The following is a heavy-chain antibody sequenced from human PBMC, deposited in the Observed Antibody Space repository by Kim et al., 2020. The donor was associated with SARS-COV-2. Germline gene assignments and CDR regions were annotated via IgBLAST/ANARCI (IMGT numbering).Heavy chain of an antibody. J-gene: IGHJ6*02. V-gene: IGHV3-33*05. CDR1: GFTFSSYG. CDR2: ISYDGSNK. CDR3: ARELPVRRGYYYYYYGMDV. Sequence: GGSLRLSCAASGFTFSSYGMHWVRQAPGKGLEWVAVISYDGSNKYYADSVKGRFTISRDNSKNTLYLQMNSLRAEDTAVYYCARELPVRRGYYYYYYGMDVWGQGTTVTVSS. D-gene: IGHD3-10*01.